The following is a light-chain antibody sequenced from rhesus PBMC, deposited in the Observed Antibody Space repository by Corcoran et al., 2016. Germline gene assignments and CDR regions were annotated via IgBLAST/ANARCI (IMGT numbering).Light chain of an antibody. Sequence: DIQMTQSASSLSASVGDTVTITRRASQAIINNLAWYQQAPGKFPKLLVNSTCTLPTGVPSRFIGSGSGTDFTLTSISLQPEDFATYYCRHGFGTPWTFGRGTKVEIK. CDR3: RHGFGTPWT. V-gene: IGKV1-80*01. J-gene: IGKJ1*01. CDR2: STC. CDR1: QAIINN.